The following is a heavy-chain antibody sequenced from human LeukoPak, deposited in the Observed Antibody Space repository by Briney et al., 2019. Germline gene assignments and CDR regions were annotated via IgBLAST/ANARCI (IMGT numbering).Heavy chain of an antibody. CDR1: GFTFSSYG. CDR3: ARGAVVYGSGSYYGDY. V-gene: IGHV3-33*01. J-gene: IGHJ4*02. CDR2: IWYDGSNK. Sequence: PGGSLRLSCAASGFTFSSYGMHWVRQAPGKGLEWVAVIWYDGSNKYYADSVKGRFTISRDNSKNTLYLQMNSLRAEDTAVYYCARGAVVYGSGSYYGDYWGQGTLATVSS. D-gene: IGHD3-10*01.